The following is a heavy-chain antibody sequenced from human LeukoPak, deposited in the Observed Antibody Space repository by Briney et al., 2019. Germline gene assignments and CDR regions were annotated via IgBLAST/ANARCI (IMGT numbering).Heavy chain of an antibody. Sequence: ETLSLTCSVSGGSINSNNYYWGWIRQAPGKGLEWIGSIHSSGRTYYNPSLTSRVTISIDTAKNQFSLKLTSVTAADTAVYYCARHGRDGYNYGPVVYYWGQGTLVTVSS. CDR3: ARHGRDGYNYGPVVYY. D-gene: IGHD5-24*01. CDR1: GGSINSNNYY. J-gene: IGHJ4*02. V-gene: IGHV4-39*01. CDR2: IHSSGRT.